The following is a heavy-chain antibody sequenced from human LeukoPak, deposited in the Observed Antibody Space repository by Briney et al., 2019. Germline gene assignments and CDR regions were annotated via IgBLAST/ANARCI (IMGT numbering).Heavy chain of an antibody. CDR3: ARGETPTSPVDF. J-gene: IGHJ4*02. V-gene: IGHV1-8*01. CDR1: GYRFISSD. Sequence: ASVKVSCKASGYRFISSDINWVRQAPGQGLEWMGRVNAYTGKTTYAQKFQGRVTLTRSTSLTTAYMELTSLTSDHTAVYFCARGETPTSPVDFWGQGILVTVSS. CDR2: VNAYTGKT.